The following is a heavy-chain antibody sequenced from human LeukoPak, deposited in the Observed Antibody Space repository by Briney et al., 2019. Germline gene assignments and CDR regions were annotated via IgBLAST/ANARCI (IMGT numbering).Heavy chain of an antibody. Sequence: GGPLRLSCAVSGFTFSSYAMQWVRQAPGKGLEWVAVISYDGSKKYYADSVKGRFTISRDNSKNTLYLQMNSLRAEDTALYYCARVVDYGDYFDYWGQGTLVTVSS. D-gene: IGHD4-17*01. CDR3: ARVVDYGDYFDY. J-gene: IGHJ4*02. V-gene: IGHV3-30-3*01. CDR2: ISYDGSKK. CDR1: GFTFSSYA.